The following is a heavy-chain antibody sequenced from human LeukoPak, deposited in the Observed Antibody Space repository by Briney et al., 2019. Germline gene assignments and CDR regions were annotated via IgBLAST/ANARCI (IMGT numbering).Heavy chain of an antibody. CDR2: FYSGGST. J-gene: IGHJ3*02. D-gene: IGHD6-19*01. V-gene: IGHV3-66*01. CDR1: GFTVGSNY. CDR3: ARDGVAGTSDAFDI. Sequence: PGGSLRLSCAVSGFTVGSNYMSWVRQAPGKGLEWVSVFYSGGSTYYADSVKGRFTISRDNSKNTLYLQMNSLRAEDTAVYYCARDGVAGTSDAFDIWGQGTMVTVSS.